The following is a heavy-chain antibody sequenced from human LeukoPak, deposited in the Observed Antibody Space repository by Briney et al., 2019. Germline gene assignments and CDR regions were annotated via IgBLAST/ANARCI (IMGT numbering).Heavy chain of an antibody. CDR1: GFTFSSYS. CDR2: IKQDGSEK. V-gene: IGHV3-7*01. J-gene: IGHJ2*01. Sequence: GGSLRLSCAASGFTFSSYSMNWVRQAPGKGLEWVANIKQDGSEKNYVDSVKGRFTSSRDNAKNSLYLQMNRLRVEDTAVYYCARGYWNFGLWGRGTQVTVSS. CDR3: ARGYWNFGL.